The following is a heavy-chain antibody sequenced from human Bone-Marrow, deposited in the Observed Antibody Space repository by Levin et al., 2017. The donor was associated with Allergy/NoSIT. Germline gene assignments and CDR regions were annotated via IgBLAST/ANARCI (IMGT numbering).Heavy chain of an antibody. V-gene: IGHV1-2*02. D-gene: IGHD3-9*01. J-gene: IGHJ3*02. CDR3: AHTNGDDYDTSTGYYNDAFDI. Sequence: ASVKVSCKSSGHTFSGFFVHWVRQAPGQGLEWVAWINPQGGGTDVAQKFQGRVALTWDTSITTAYMELNRLRSDDTAMYYCAHTNGDDYDTSTGYYNDAFDIWGQGTMVTVSS. CDR2: INPQGGGT. CDR1: GHTFSGFF.